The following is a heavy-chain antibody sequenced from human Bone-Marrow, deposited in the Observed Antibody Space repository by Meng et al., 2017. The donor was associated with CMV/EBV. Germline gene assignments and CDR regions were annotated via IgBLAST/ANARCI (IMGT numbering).Heavy chain of an antibody. J-gene: IGHJ4*02. CDR1: GYTFTGYY. CDR3: ARGGVTYYYDSSYFSD. D-gene: IGHD3-22*01. CDR2: INPNSGGT. V-gene: IGHV1-2*02. Sequence: ASVKVSCKASGYTFTGYYMHWVRQAPGQGLEWMGWINPNSGGTNYAQKFQGRVTMTRDTSISTAYMELSRLRSVDTAVYYCARGGVTYYYDSSYFSDWGQGTRVTGSS.